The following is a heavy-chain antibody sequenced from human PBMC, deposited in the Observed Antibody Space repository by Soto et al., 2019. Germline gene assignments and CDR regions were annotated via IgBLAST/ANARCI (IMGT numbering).Heavy chain of an antibody. CDR3: SLVPILDH. J-gene: IGHJ4*02. CDR2: ISSSGSTI. V-gene: IGHV3-48*03. Sequence: GGSLRLSCAASGFTFSSYEMNWVRQAPGKGLEWVSYISSSGSTIYHADSVKGRFIISRDNAKNSLYLQMNSLRAEDTAVYYCSLVPILDHWGQGSLVTVSS. CDR1: GFTFSSYE. D-gene: IGHD2-8*02.